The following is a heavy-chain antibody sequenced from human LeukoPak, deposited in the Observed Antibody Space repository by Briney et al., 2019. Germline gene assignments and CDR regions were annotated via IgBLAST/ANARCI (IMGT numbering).Heavy chain of an antibody. V-gene: IGHV1-2*02. CDR1: GGTFSSYA. CDR3: ARDRPWLVTVTTEPCFDP. D-gene: IGHD4-17*01. J-gene: IGHJ5*02. Sequence: ASVKVSCKASGGTFSSYAISWVRQAPGQGLEWMGWINPNSGGTNYAQKFQGRVTMTRDTSISTAYMELSRLRSDDTAVYYCARDRPWLVTVTTEPCFDPWGQGTLVTVSS. CDR2: INPNSGGT.